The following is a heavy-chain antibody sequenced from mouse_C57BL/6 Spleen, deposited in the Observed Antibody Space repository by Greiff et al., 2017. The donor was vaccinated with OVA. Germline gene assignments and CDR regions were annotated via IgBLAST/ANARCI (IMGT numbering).Heavy chain of an antibody. CDR2: IWRGGST. D-gene: IGHD2-5*01. CDR3: AKAKSYSNYEYFDV. Sequence: VQLVESGPGLVQPSQSLSITCTVSGFSLTSYGVHWVRQSPGKGLEWLGVIWRGGSTDYNAAFMSRLSITKDNSKSQVFFKMNSLQADDTAIYYCAKAKSYSNYEYFDVWGTGTTVTVSS. CDR1: GFSLTSYG. V-gene: IGHV2-5*01. J-gene: IGHJ1*03.